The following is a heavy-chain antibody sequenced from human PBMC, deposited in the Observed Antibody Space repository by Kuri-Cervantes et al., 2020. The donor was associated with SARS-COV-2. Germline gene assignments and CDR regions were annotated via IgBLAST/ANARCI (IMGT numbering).Heavy chain of an antibody. CDR1: GGSISRGDYY. CDR3: ARESSYITIFGVVTRYGMDV. V-gene: IGHV4-30-4*01. J-gene: IGHJ6*02. Sequence: LRLSCTVSGGSISRGDYYWSWIRQPPGKGLEWIGYIYYSGSTYYNPSLKSRVTISVDTSKNQFSLKLSSVTAADTAVYYCARESSYITIFGVVTRYGMDVWGQGTTVTVSS. CDR2: IYYSGST. D-gene: IGHD3-3*01.